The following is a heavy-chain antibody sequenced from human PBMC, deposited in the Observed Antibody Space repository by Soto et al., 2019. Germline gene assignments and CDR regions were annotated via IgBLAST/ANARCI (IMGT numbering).Heavy chain of an antibody. J-gene: IGHJ4*02. D-gene: IGHD3-16*02. V-gene: IGHV3-23*01. CDR3: AKARNMITFGGVIGFDY. CDR1: GFTFSSYA. Sequence: EVQLLESGGGLVQPGGSLRLSCAASGFTFSSYAMSWVRQAPGKGLEWVSAISGSGGSTYYADSVKGRFTISRDNPKNTLYLQMNSLRAEDTAVYYCAKARNMITFGGVIGFDYWGQGTLVTVSS. CDR2: ISGSGGST.